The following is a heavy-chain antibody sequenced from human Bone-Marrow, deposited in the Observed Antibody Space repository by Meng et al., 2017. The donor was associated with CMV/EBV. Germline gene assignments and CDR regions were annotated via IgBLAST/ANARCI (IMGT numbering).Heavy chain of an antibody. CDR1: GYTFTSYG. CDR3: ARAITDFWSGYYGRPNWFDP. Sequence: ASVKVSCKASGYTFTSYGISWVRQAPGQGLEWMVWISAYNGNTNYAQKLQGRVTMTTDTSTSTAYMELRSLRSDDTAVYYCARAITDFWSGYYGRPNWFDPWGQGTLVTVSS. CDR2: ISAYNGNT. D-gene: IGHD3-3*01. V-gene: IGHV1-18*01. J-gene: IGHJ5*02.